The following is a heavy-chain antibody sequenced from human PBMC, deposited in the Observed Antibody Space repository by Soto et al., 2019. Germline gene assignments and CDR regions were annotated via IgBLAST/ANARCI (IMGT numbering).Heavy chain of an antibody. D-gene: IGHD2-2*01. CDR3: AREGNYCSSTSCYPTRAEYFQH. Sequence: SVKVSCKASGGTFSSYAISWVRQAPGQGLEWMGGIIPIFGTANYAQKFQGRVTITADKSTSTAYMELSSLRSEDTTVYYCAREGNYCSSTSCYPTRAEYFQHWGQGTLVTVSS. CDR2: IIPIFGTA. J-gene: IGHJ1*01. CDR1: GGTFSSYA. V-gene: IGHV1-69*06.